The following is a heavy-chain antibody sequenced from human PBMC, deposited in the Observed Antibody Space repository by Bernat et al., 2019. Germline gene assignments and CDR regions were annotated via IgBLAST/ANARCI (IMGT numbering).Heavy chain of an antibody. J-gene: IGHJ4*02. D-gene: IGHD3-16*01. CDR1: GYTFTNYA. Sequence: QVQLVQSGAEVWEPGASVKLSCRASGYTFTNYAIHWVRQAPGQGLEWMGWINAGDGNLRYSQKFQDRVTISRDTSADTAYIELTSLRSEDTSVYYCALGGLDYWGQGTLVTVSS. CDR3: ALGGLDY. V-gene: IGHV1-3*01. CDR2: INAGDGNL.